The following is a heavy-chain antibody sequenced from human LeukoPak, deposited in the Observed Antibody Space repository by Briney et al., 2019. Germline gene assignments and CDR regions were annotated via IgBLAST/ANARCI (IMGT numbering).Heavy chain of an antibody. D-gene: IGHD3-10*01. CDR1: GYTFTSYY. Sequence: ASVKVSCKASGYTFTSYYTHWVRQAPGQGLEWMGIINPNGGSTYYAQKLQGRVTMTRDTSTTTVYMELSSLRSEDTAVYFCARGRGGSGSSNWFDPWGQGTLVTVSS. J-gene: IGHJ5*02. CDR3: ARGRGGSGSSNWFDP. V-gene: IGHV1-46*04. CDR2: INPNGGST.